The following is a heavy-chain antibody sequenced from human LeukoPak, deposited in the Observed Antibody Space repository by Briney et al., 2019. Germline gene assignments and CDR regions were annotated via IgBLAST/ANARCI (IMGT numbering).Heavy chain of an antibody. J-gene: IGHJ4*02. Sequence: GGSLRLSCAASGFTLGSYSMNWVRQAPGKGLEWLSYIGTSSSTTYYADSVKGRFTISRDNAKNSLYLQMNSLRDEDTALHYCARGSRAYSYYFDYWGQGTLVTVSS. CDR2: IGTSSSTT. CDR3: ARGSRAYSYYFDY. D-gene: IGHD2-21*01. CDR1: GFTLGSYS. V-gene: IGHV3-48*02.